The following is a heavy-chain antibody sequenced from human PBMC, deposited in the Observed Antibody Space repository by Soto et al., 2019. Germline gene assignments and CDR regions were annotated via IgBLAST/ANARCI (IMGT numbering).Heavy chain of an antibody. CDR3: TSSLAARIAAAEDY. J-gene: IGHJ4*02. CDR2: IRSKAYGGTT. Sequence: GGSLRLSCTASGFTFGDYAMSWFRPAPGKGLEWVGFIRSKAYGGTTEYAASVKGRFTISGDDSKSIAYLQMNSLKTEDTAVYYCTSSLAARIAAAEDYWGQGTLVTVSS. D-gene: IGHD6-13*01. CDR1: GFTFGDYA. V-gene: IGHV3-49*03.